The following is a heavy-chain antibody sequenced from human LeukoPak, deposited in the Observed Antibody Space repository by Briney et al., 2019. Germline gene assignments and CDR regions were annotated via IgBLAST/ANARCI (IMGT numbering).Heavy chain of an antibody. J-gene: IGHJ4*02. Sequence: SQTLSLTCTVSGGSISSGDYYWSWIRQHPGKGLEWIGYIYYSGSTYYNPSLKSRVTISVDTSKNQFSLKLSSVAAADTAVYYCARGEDVYYFDYWGQGTLVTVSS. CDR3: ARGEDVYYFDY. CDR1: GGSISSGDYY. V-gene: IGHV4-31*03. CDR2: IYYSGST.